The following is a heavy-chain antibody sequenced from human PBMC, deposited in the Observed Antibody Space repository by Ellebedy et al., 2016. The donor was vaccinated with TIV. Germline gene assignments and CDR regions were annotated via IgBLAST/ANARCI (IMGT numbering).Heavy chain of an antibody. J-gene: IGHJ4*02. D-gene: IGHD1-7*01. V-gene: IGHV3-23*01. CDR2: IAGTGGTT. Sequence: GESLKISCAASEISLRSYAMSWVRQAPGKGLEWVSTIAGTGGTTYYRDSVKGRFTVSRDTSRNTLYLQMSSLRAEDTAVYYCAKLPVAYHWNYADDDWGQGTLVTVSS. CDR3: AKLPVAYHWNYADDD. CDR1: EISLRSYA.